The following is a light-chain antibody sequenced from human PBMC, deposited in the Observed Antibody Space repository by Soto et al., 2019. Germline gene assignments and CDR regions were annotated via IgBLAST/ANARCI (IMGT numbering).Light chain of an antibody. V-gene: IGKV3-15*01. J-gene: IGKJ5*01. CDR1: QSVSSN. CDR2: GAS. CDR3: QQYNNWPPG. Sequence: EIVMTQSPATLSVSPGERATLSCRASQSVSSNLAWYQQKPGQAPRLLIYGASTRATGIPARFSGSGSGTEFTLTISRLQSEDFAVYYCQQYNNWPPGFGQGTRLEIK.